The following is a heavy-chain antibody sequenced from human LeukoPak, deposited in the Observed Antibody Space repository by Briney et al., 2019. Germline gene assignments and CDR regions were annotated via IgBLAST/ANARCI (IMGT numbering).Heavy chain of an antibody. CDR2: INPNSGGT. D-gene: IGHD3-22*01. V-gene: IGHV1-2*02. Sequence: ASVKVSCKASGYTFTGYYMHWVRQAPGQGLEWMGWINPNSGGTNYAQKFQGRVTMTRDTSISTAYMELSRLRSDDTAVYYCARETYDSSSYGDYWGQGTLVTVSS. J-gene: IGHJ4*02. CDR3: ARETYDSSSYGDY. CDR1: GYTFTGYY.